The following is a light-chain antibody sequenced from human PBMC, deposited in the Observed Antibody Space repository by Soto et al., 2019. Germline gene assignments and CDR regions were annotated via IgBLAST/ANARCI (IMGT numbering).Light chain of an antibody. CDR2: DAS. CDR3: QQRINSPLT. CDR1: QSVTTL. J-gene: IGKJ4*01. V-gene: IGKV3-11*01. Sequence: EIVLTQSPAILSLSPGERATLSCRASQSVTTLLAWYQQKPGQAPRLLIYDASDRATGIPARFSGSGSGTDFTLTISNLDPEDFAVYYCQQRINSPLTFGGGTKVEI.